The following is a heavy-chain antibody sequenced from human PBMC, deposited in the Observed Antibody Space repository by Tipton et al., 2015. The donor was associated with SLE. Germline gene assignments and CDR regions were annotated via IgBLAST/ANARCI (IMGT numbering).Heavy chain of an antibody. J-gene: IGHJ4*02. D-gene: IGHD6-19*01. Sequence: SLRLSCAASGFIVSSNYMNWVRQAPGKGLEWVAVISYDGSNKYYADSVKGRFTISRDNAKNSLYLQMNGLRAEDTAVYYCARGVSSGWLNFFDYWGQGTLVTVSS. CDR2: ISYDGSNK. V-gene: IGHV3-30-3*01. CDR3: ARGVSSGWLNFFDY. CDR1: GFIVSSNY.